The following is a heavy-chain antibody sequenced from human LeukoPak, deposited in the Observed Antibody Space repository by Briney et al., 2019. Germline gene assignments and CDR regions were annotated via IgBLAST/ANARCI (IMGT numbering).Heavy chain of an antibody. Sequence: GGSLRLSCAASGFTFSSYAMSWVRQAPGKGLEWVSGITNSGDNTHYADSVKGRFTISRDNSKNTLYLQIYSLRAEDTAIYYCARAPMEDSWYIHFDYWGQRTLVTVSS. J-gene: IGHJ4*02. CDR3: ARAPMEDSWYIHFDY. V-gene: IGHV3-23*01. D-gene: IGHD6-13*01. CDR1: GFTFSSYA. CDR2: ITNSGDNT.